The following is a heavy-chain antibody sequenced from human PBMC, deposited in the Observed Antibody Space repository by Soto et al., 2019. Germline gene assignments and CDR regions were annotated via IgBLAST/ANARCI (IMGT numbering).Heavy chain of an antibody. CDR1: GGSVSRDNW. CDR2: IHHSGST. Sequence: QVQLQESGPGLVKPWGTLSLTCGVSGGSVSRDNWWSWVRQPPGKGLEWIGEIHHSGSTNYSPSLKSRVTMSVDKSRNQFSLMLTSVTAADTAVYYCAENGSYDLVNWGQGTRVTVSS. D-gene: IGHD3-16*01. CDR3: AENGSYDLVN. V-gene: IGHV4-4*02. J-gene: IGHJ4*02.